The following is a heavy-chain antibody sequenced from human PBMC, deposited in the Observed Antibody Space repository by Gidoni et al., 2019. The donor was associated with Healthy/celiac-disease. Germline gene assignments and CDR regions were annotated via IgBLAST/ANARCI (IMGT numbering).Heavy chain of an antibody. V-gene: IGHV1-46*01. Sequence: QVQLVQSGAAVKKPGASVKVSCKASGYTFTSYYMHWVRQAPGQGLEWMGIINPSGGSTSYAQKFQGRVTMTRDTSTSTVYMELSSLRSEDTAVYYCARAVRFLEWSRNWFDPWGQGTLVTVSS. CDR3: ARAVRFLEWSRNWFDP. CDR2: INPSGGST. D-gene: IGHD3-3*01. J-gene: IGHJ5*02. CDR1: GYTFTSYY.